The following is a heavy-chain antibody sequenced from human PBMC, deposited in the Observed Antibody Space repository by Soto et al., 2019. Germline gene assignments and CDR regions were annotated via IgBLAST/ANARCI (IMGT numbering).Heavy chain of an antibody. Sequence: KSGPTLVNPTQTLTLTCTFSGFSLNTGGAGVGWIRQPPGEALEWLAVIYWNEDIRYSPSLKSRLTITKDTSKNQVVLTMTNMDPVDTGTYYCAHRGYGDYPRDNWFDPWGQGTLVTVSS. CDR1: GFSLNTGGAG. CDR3: AHRGYGDYPRDNWFDP. CDR2: IYWNEDI. V-gene: IGHV2-5*01. D-gene: IGHD4-17*01. J-gene: IGHJ5*02.